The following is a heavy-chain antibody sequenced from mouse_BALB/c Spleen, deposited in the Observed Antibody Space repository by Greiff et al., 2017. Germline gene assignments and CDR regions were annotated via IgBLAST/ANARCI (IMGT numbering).Heavy chain of an antibody. CDR3: ARTTVVPYYYAMDY. Sequence: EVQRVESGGGLVQPGGSRKLSCAASGFTFSSFGMHWVRQAPEKGLEWVAYISSGSSTIYYVDTVKGRFTISRDNPKNTLFLQMTSLRSEDTAMYYCARTTVVPYYYAMDYWGQGTSVTVSS. D-gene: IGHD1-1*01. CDR2: ISSGSSTI. CDR1: GFTFSSFG. V-gene: IGHV5-17*02. J-gene: IGHJ4*01.